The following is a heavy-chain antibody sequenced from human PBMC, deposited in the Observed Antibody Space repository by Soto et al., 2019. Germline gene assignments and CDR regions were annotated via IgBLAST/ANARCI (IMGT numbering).Heavy chain of an antibody. CDR3: ARAKTYYGSKGWFDP. V-gene: IGHV3-23*01. CDR1: GFPLGTHD. J-gene: IGHJ5*02. Sequence: PGGSLRLSCSASGFPLGTHDMGWVRQAPGTGLEWVSSISGPGDKTYYSNAVTGRFTISRDNSKNTLHLQMESLRAEDTAIYYCARAKTYYGSKGWFDPWGRGTLVTVSS. D-gene: IGHD3-22*01. CDR2: ISGPGDKT.